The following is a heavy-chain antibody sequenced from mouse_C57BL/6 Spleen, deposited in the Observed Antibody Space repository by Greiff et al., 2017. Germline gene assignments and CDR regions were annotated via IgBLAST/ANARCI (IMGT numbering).Heavy chain of an antibody. CDR3: AIQIITTVVARYFEV. J-gene: IGHJ1*03. D-gene: IGHD1-1*01. Sequence: QVQLQQPGAELVRPGSSVKLSCKASGYTFTSYWMHWVKQRPIQGLEWIGNIDPSDSETHYNQKFKDKATLTVDKSSSTAYMQLSSLTSEDSAVYYCAIQIITTVVARYFEVWGTGTTVTVSS. CDR1: GYTFTSYW. CDR2: IDPSDSET. V-gene: IGHV1-52*01.